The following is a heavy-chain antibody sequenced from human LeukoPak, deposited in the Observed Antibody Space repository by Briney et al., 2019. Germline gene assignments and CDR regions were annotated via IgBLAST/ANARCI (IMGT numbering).Heavy chain of an antibody. V-gene: IGHV3-74*01. D-gene: IGHD3-3*01. J-gene: IGHJ4*02. CDR2: INGDGSST. CDR3: ARDNTIFGCYDY. Sequence: GGSLRLSCAASGFTFSSYWMHWVRQAPGKGLVWVSRINGDGSSTTYADSVKGRFTISRDNSKNTLYLQMNSLRAEDTAVYYCARDNTIFGCYDYWGQGTLVTVSS. CDR1: GFTFSSYW.